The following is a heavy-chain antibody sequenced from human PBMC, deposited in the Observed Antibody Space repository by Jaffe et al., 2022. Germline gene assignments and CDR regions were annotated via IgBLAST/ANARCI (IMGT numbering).Heavy chain of an antibody. CDR1: GYTFTGYY. V-gene: IGHV1-2*06. CDR2: INPNSGGT. D-gene: IGHD4-17*01. Sequence: QVQLVQSGAEVKKPGASVKVSCKASGYTFTGYYMHWVRQAPGQGLEWMGRINPNSGGTNYAQKFQGRVTMTRDTSISTAYMELSRLRSDDTAVYYCARDPHLYGDETNLGDYWGQGTLVTVSS. CDR3: ARDPHLYGDETNLGDY. J-gene: IGHJ4*02.